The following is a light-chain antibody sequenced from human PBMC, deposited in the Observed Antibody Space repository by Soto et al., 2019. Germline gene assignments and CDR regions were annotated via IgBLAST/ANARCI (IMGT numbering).Light chain of an antibody. Sequence: QSVLTQPASVSGSPGQSITISCTGTSSDVGSYNLVSWYQQHPGKAPKLMIYEGSKRPSGVSNRFSGSKSGNTASLTISGLQAEDEADYYCCSYAGSLNGVFGGGTKVTVL. CDR1: SSDVGSYNL. J-gene: IGLJ3*02. CDR3: CSYAGSLNGV. V-gene: IGLV2-23*01. CDR2: EGS.